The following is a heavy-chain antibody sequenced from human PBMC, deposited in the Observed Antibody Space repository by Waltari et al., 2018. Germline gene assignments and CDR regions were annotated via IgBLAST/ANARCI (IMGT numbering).Heavy chain of an antibody. CDR2: IIPILGIA. Sequence: VQLVQSGAEVRKPGSSVKVSCKAPGGTFRSHTISWVRQAPGQGLEWMGRIIPILGIANYAQKFQGRVTITADKSTSTAYMELSSLRSEDTAVYYCATVPGGPGADYWGQGTLVTVSS. D-gene: IGHD1-26*01. V-gene: IGHV1-69*02. CDR3: ATVPGGPGADY. J-gene: IGHJ4*02. CDR1: GGTFRSHT.